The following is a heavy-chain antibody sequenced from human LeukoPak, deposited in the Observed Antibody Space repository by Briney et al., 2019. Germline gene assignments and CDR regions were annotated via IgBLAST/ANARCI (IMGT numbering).Heavy chain of an antibody. CDR2: INPNSGDT. Sequence: GASVKVSCKASGYTFTGYYVHWLRQAPGQGPEWMGWINPNSGDTNSAQKFQGRVTMTRDTSLSTAYMELSSLRSEDTAVYYCARWGYSYGYGFDYWGQGTLVTVSS. V-gene: IGHV1-2*02. D-gene: IGHD5-18*01. CDR1: GYTFTGYY. CDR3: ARWGYSYGYGFDY. J-gene: IGHJ4*02.